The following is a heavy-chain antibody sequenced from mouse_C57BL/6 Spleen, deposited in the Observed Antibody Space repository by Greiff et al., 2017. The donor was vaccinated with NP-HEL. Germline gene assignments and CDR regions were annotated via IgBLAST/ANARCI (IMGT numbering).Heavy chain of an antibody. CDR1: GYAFSSYW. CDR3: ARHYYYGSSWDFDY. J-gene: IGHJ2*01. Sequence: VQLQQSGAELVKPGASVKISCKASGYAFSSYWMNWVKQRPGKGLEWIGQIYPGDGDTNYNGKFKGKATLTADKSSSTAYMQLSSLTSEDSAVYFCARHYYYGSSWDFDYWGQGTTLTVSS. CDR2: IYPGDGDT. V-gene: IGHV1-80*01. D-gene: IGHD1-1*01.